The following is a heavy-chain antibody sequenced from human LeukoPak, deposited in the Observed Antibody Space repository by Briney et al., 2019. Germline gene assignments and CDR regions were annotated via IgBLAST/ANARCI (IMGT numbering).Heavy chain of an antibody. D-gene: IGHD6-19*01. V-gene: IGHV3-7*01. CDR1: GFTLRTCG. Sequence: GGSLRLSCAASGFTLRTCGMSWVRQAPGKGLEWVANIKQDGSRRNYVESVKGRFTISRDNARNSLYLQMNSLRAEDTAIYYCARETPDSSGWDWGQGTLVTVSS. J-gene: IGHJ4*02. CDR2: IKQDGSRR. CDR3: ARETPDSSGWD.